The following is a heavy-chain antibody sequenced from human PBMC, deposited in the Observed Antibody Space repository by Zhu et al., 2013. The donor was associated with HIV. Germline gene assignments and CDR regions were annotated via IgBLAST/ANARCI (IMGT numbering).Heavy chain of an antibody. CDR2: MSGGGGNT. Sequence: EVQLVESGGGLVQPGGSLRLSCAVSGFTFSSYAMSWVRQAPGKGLEWVSAMSGGGGNTYYADSVKGRFTISRDSSKNTMYLQMDSLTAEDTAVYYXAKDRAPASATWYFDLWGRGTLVTVSS. CDR1: GFTFSSYA. V-gene: IGHV3-23*04. J-gene: IGHJ2*01. CDR3: AKDRAPASATWYFDL. D-gene: IGHD2-15*01.